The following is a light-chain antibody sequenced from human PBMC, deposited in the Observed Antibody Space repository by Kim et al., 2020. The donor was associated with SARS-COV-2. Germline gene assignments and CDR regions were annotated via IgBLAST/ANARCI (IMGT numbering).Light chain of an antibody. V-gene: IGLV2-14*03. Sequence: QSALTQTASVSGSPGQSITISCSGSSSDVGGYNYVSWYQQHQGKAPKLIIYDVGTRPSGVSYRFSGYKSGNTASLTISGLQTEEEADYYCSSYTTSTTRVYGGGTQLTVL. CDR3: SSYTTSTTRV. CDR2: DVG. CDR1: SSDVGGYNY. J-gene: IGLJ3*02.